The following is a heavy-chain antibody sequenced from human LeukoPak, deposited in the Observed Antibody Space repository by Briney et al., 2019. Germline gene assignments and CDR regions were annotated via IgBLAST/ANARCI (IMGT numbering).Heavy chain of an antibody. D-gene: IGHD3-10*01. CDR3: AREQHYYGPGSYSPPDY. J-gene: IGHJ4*02. CDR1: GGTFSSYA. CDR2: IIPILGIA. Sequence: ASVKVSCKASGGTFSSYAISWVRQAPGQGLEWMGRIIPILGIANYAQKFQGRVTITADKSTSTAYMELSSLRSEDTAVYYCAREQHYYGPGSYSPPDYWGQGTLVTVSS. V-gene: IGHV1-69*04.